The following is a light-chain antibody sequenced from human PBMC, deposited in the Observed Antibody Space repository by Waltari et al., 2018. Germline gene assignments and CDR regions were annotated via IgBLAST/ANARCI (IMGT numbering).Light chain of an antibody. CDR2: EVS. CDR1: SSAVGGYNY. J-gene: IGLJ1*01. V-gene: IGLV2-14*01. CDR3: SSYTSSSTRLYV. Sequence: QSALTQPASVSGSPGQSITISCTGTSSAVGGYNYASWYQQHPGKAPQLMIYEVSNRPSGVSNRFSGSKSGNTASLTISGLQAEDEADYYCSSYTSSSTRLYVFGTGTKVTVL.